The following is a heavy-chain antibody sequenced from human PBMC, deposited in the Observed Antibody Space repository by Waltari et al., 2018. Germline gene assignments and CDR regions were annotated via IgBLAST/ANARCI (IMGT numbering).Heavy chain of an antibody. Sequence: QVQLVESGGGVVQPGRSLRLSCAASAFTFSSYAMHWVRQPPGKVLEGVEPQWYDGSNKDYADSVNGRFTISRDNSKNTLFLQMNSMRAEDTAVYYCARGEDITGTILLGDYWGQGTLVTVSS. J-gene: IGHJ4*02. CDR1: AFTFSSYA. CDR2: QWYDGSNK. CDR3: ARGEDITGTILLGDY. D-gene: IGHD1-7*01. V-gene: IGHV3-33*01.